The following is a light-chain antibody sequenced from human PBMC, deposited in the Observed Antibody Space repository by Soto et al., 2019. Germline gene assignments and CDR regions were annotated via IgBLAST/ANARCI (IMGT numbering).Light chain of an antibody. CDR1: QSISSNY. CDR2: GAS. V-gene: IGKV3-20*01. CDR3: QQYGSWT. J-gene: IGKJ1*01. Sequence: EIVLTQSPGTLSLSPGERATLSCRASQSISSNYLAWYQQKPGQAPRLLIYGASSRATGIPDRFSGSGSGTDFTLTISRLEPADSAIYYCQQYGSWTFGQGPKVEIK.